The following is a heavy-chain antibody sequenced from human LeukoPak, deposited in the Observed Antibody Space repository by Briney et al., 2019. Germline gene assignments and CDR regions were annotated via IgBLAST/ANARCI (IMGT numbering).Heavy chain of an antibody. CDR3: ARRYYDSSGNYHTFDY. D-gene: IGHD3-22*01. CDR1: GGSISSSYYY. V-gene: IGHV4-39*01. Sequence: SETLSLTCTVSGGSISSSYYYWGWIRQPPGKRLEWIGSIYHSGGTFYNPSLKSRVIISVDTSKNQSSLKLSSVTAADTAVYYCARRYYDSSGNYHTFDYWGQGTLVTVSS. CDR2: IYHSGGT. J-gene: IGHJ4*02.